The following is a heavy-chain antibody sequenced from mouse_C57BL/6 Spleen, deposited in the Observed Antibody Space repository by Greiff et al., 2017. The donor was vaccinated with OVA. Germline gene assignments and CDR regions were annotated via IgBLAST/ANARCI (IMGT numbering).Heavy chain of an antibody. D-gene: IGHD1-2*01. CDR3: ARSGATADYYAMDY. CDR1: GYAFTNYL. J-gene: IGHJ4*01. V-gene: IGHV1-54*01. CDR2: INPGSGGT. Sequence: VQVVESGAELVRPGTSVKVSCKASGYAFTNYLIEWVKQRPGQGLEWIGVINPGSGGTNYNEKFKGKATLTADKSSSTAYMQLSSLTSEDSAVYFCARSGATADYYAMDYWGQGTSVTVSS.